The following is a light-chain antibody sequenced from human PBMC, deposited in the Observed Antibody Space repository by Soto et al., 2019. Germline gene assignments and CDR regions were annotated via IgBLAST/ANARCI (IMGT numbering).Light chain of an antibody. CDR3: QSYDSSLSVV. CDR2: GNS. V-gene: IGLV1-40*01. J-gene: IGLJ2*01. Sequence: VLTQPPSVSGAPGQRVTISCTGSSSNIGAGYDVHWYQQLPGTAPKLLIYGNSNRPSGVPDRFSGSKSGTSASLAITGLQAEDEADYYCQSYDSSLSVVFGGGTQLTVL. CDR1: SSNIGAGYD.